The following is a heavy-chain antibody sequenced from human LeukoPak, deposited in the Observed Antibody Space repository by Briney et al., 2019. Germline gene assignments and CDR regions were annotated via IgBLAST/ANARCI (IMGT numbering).Heavy chain of an antibody. J-gene: IGHJ4*02. D-gene: IGHD3-22*01. V-gene: IGHV3-7*01. CDR2: IKQDGSEK. CDR1: GFTFSSYW. Sequence: QTGGSLRLSCAASGFTFSSYWMSWVRQAPGKGLEWVANIKQDGSEKYYVDSVKGRFTISRDNAKNSLYLKMNSLRAEDTAVYYCATRYYYDSSGDFDYWGQGTLVTVSS. CDR3: ATRYYYDSSGDFDY.